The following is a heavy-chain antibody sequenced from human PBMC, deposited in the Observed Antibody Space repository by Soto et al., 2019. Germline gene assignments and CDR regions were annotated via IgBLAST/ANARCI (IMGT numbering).Heavy chain of an antibody. Sequence: GGSLRLSCAASGFTFSSYAMHWVRQAPGKGLEWVAVISYDGSNKYYADSVKGRFTISRDNSKNTLYLQMNSLRAEDTAVYYCARDRSPARIAAAGSDWGQGTLVTVSS. CDR3: ARDRSPARIAAAGSD. V-gene: IGHV3-30-3*01. CDR2: ISYDGSNK. J-gene: IGHJ4*02. D-gene: IGHD6-13*01. CDR1: GFTFSSYA.